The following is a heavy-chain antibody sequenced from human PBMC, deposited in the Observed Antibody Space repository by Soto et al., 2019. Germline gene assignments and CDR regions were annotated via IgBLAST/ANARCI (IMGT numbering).Heavy chain of an antibody. CDR3: ARFPFGDKFDYYGMVV. CDR1: GGSISSNHW. Sequence: QVQLRESGPGLVKPSGTLSLTCAVSGGSISSNHWWNWVRQSPGKGLEWIGEIYHSGSTNDNLSLKRRITMSVEKSKNQFPLRLNSVTAADTATYFCARFPFGDKFDYYGMVVWGQGTQVTVSP. CDR2: IYHSGST. J-gene: IGHJ6*01. V-gene: IGHV4-4*02. D-gene: IGHD3-10*01.